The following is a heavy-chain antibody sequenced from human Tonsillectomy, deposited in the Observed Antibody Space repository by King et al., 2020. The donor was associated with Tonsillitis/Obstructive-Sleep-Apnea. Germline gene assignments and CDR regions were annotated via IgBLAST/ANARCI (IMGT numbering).Heavy chain of an antibody. CDR1: GGSIIGGSYY. CDR2: KYYSGST. CDR3: ARHQAPNGDSYFDS. J-gene: IGHJ4*02. Sequence: QLQESGPGLVKPSETLSLTCTVSGGSIIGGSYYWGWVRQPPGKGLEWIGSKYYSGSTYFNPSLKSRVTISVDTSDNQFSLKLNSVTAADTAMYYCARHQAPNGDSYFDSWGPGTLVTVSS. V-gene: IGHV4-39*01. D-gene: IGHD4-17*01.